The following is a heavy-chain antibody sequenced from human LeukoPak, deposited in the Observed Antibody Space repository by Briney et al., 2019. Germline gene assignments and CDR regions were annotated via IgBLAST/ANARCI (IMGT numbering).Heavy chain of an antibody. CDR2: IYYTGTT. D-gene: IGHD3-10*01. CDR1: GGSTSSNNW. J-gene: IGHJ4*02. CDR3: ARDLFGSGHFLPESH. Sequence: PSGTLSLPCAGSGGSTSSNNWWSWIRQPPGKGLEWIGYIYYTGTTNYNPSLKSRVTMSVDTSKNEFSLKLSSVTAADTAAYYCARDLFGSGHFLPESHGGQGTLVTVSS. V-gene: IGHV4-4*02.